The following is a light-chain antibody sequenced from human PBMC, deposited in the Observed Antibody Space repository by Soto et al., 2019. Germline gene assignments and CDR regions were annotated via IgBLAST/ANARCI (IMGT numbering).Light chain of an antibody. CDR3: QQSHNTPYT. CDR1: QSISNY. CDR2: AAS. V-gene: IGKV1-39*01. J-gene: IGKJ2*01. Sequence: DIQMTQSPSSLSTSVGDRVTITCRASQSISNYLNWYQHKPGKAPKLLIYAASSLQSGVPSRFSISVSGTDFTLTISSLQPEDFATYYCQQSHNTPYTFGQGTKLEIK.